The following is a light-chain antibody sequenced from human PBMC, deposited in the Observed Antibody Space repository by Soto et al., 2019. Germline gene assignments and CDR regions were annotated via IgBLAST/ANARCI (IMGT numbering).Light chain of an antibody. J-gene: IGKJ2*01. Sequence: DIVLTQSPGTLSLSPGETATLSCRASQSVSSNYSAWYQQQPGQAPRLVVHGASSRATDIPDRFSGSGSGTDFPLTISRLEPGDFAVYYCQQYVTSPYTFGQGTKLEI. CDR1: QSVSSNY. CDR2: GAS. V-gene: IGKV3-20*01. CDR3: QQYVTSPYT.